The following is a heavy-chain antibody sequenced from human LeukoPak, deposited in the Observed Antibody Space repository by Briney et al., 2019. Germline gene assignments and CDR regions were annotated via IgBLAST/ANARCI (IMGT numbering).Heavy chain of an antibody. J-gene: IGHJ5*02. CDR2: MNPNSGNT. V-gene: IGHV1-8*03. CDR1: GYTFTSYD. D-gene: IGHD3-9*01. CDR3: AGASPRGLTGFDWFDP. Sequence: ASVKVSCKASGYTFTSYDINWVRQATGQGLEWMGWMNPNSGNTGYAQKFQGRVTITRNTSISTAYMELSSLRSEDTAVYYCAGASPRGLTGFDWFDPWGQGTLVTVSS.